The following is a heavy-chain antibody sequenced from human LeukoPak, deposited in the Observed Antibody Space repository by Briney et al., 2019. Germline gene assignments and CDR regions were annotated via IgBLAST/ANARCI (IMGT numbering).Heavy chain of an antibody. CDR1: GLTFSHYA. J-gene: IGHJ4*02. D-gene: IGHD1-26*01. V-gene: IGHV3-30*01. CDR3: ARARNGTLKD. Sequence: PGGPLRLPCAPSGLTFSHYAMHWLRQAPGKGLEWVAVISYDGSHQYSADSVKARLTISRDNSTHTLYLQMKSLRPEDTAVYYCARARNGTLKDWGQGALVTVVS. CDR2: ISYDGSHQ.